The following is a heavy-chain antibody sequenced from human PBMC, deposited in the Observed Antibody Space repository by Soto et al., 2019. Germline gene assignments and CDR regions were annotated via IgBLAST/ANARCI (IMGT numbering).Heavy chain of an antibody. CDR1: ADSVSSNSAD. J-gene: IGHJ6*01. Sequence: PSQTLSLTCAISADSVSSNSADWNWIRQSPSRGLEWLGRTFFRSQSFNDYAVSLKGRIAINQDTSTNPLSLSLQSVTPGDTAVYLFASGPGEGYSKSKYHFCGMDDWGQGPSVTVCS. CDR3: ASGPGEGYSKSKYHFCGMDD. V-gene: IGHV6-1*01. D-gene: IGHD6-13*01. CDR2: TFFRSQSFN.